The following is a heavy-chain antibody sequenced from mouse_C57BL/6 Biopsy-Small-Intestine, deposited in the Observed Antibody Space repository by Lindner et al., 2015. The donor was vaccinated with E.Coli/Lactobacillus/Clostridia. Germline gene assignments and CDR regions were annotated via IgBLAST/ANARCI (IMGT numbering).Heavy chain of an antibody. V-gene: IGHV1S29*02. CDR1: GYTFTNYE. J-gene: IGHJ1*01. D-gene: IGHD1-1*01. Sequence: SVKVSCKASGYTFTNYEINWVRQAPGQGLEWVAWMNPNSGDTGYAQKLRGRVTMTRNTSISTAYIELSSLRSDDTAVYYCSRGLKRTDDFASVYYPYTFDVWGQGTMVTVSS. CDR3: SRGLKRTDDFASVYYPYTFDV. CDR2: MNPNSGDT.